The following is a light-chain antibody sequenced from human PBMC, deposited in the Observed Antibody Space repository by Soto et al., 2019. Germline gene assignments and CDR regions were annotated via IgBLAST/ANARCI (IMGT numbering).Light chain of an antibody. CDR2: AAS. CDR1: QGINSY. V-gene: IGKV1-9*01. Sequence: DVQWTQSPSFLSASVGDRVTITCRTSQGINSYLAWYQQKPGKAPKLLIYAASTLQSGVPSRFSGSGSGTEFTRTISSLQPEDFSPYHRQPLKCNLIPFGQASRPEIK. J-gene: IGKJ5*01. CDR3: QPLKCNLIP.